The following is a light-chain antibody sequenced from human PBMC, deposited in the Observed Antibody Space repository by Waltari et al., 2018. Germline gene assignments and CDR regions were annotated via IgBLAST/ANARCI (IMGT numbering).Light chain of an antibody. J-gene: IGLJ3*02. Sequence: QSALTQPRSVSGSPGQSVTISCTGTRSDIGGYDYVSWYQHHPDKAPKLIIYDVNKRPSGVPDRLSASKSGNTASLTISGLQAEDEADYYCYSYADTYTWVFGGGTKVTVL. CDR2: DVN. V-gene: IGLV2-11*01. CDR1: RSDIGGYDY. CDR3: YSYADTYTWV.